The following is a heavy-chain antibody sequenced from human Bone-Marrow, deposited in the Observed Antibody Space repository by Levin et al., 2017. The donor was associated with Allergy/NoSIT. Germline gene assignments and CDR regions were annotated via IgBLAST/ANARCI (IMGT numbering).Heavy chain of an antibody. CDR1: GFTFSSYG. CDR3: AKGGAAPPLYYYGMDV. J-gene: IGHJ6*02. D-gene: IGHD2-15*01. V-gene: IGHV3-30*18. CDR2: ISYDGSNK. Sequence: AGGSLRLSCAASGFTFSSYGMHWVRQAPGKGLEWVAVISYDGSNKYYADSVKGRFTISRDNSKNTLYLQMNSLRAEDTAVYYCAKGGAAPPLYYYGMDVWGQGTTVTVSS.